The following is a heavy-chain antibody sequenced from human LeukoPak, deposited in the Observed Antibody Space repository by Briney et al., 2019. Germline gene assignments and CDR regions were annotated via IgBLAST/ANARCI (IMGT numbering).Heavy chain of an antibody. Sequence: PSETLSLTCTVSGGSISISSYYWGWIRQPPGKGLEWIGNIYYSGSTNYNSSLKSRVTISVDTSKNQFSLKLSSVTAADTAVYYCARRRVNSPIDSWGQGTLVTVSS. CDR1: GGSISISSYY. D-gene: IGHD4-23*01. CDR3: ARRRVNSPIDS. CDR2: IYYSGST. J-gene: IGHJ4*02. V-gene: IGHV4-39*01.